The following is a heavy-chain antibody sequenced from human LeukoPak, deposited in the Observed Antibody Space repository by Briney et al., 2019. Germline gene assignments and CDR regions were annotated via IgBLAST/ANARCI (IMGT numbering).Heavy chain of an antibody. CDR2: ISWNSGSI. V-gene: IGHV3-9*01. D-gene: IGHD6-19*01. CDR3: AKDSDIAVAAPTALDY. Sequence: GGSLRPSCAASGFTFGDYAMHWVRQAPGKGLEWVSGISWNSGSIGYADSVKGRFTISRDNAKNSLYLQMNSLRAEDTALYYCAKDSDIAVAAPTALDYWGQGTLVTVSS. CDR1: GFTFGDYA. J-gene: IGHJ4*02.